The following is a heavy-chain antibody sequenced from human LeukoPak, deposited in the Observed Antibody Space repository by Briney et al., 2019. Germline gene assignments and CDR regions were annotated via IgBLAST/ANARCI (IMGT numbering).Heavy chain of an antibody. CDR3: ASSYDYWSGFNY. J-gene: IGHJ4*02. CDR1: GFTFSSYS. Sequence: GGSLRLSCAASGFTFSSYSMNWVRQAQGKGLEWVSSMSSSSTHIYYADSVKGRFTISRDNGKNSLYLQMNSLRVEDTVVYYCASSYDYWSGFNYWGQGTPVTVSS. D-gene: IGHD3-3*01. CDR2: MSSSSTHI. V-gene: IGHV3-21*01.